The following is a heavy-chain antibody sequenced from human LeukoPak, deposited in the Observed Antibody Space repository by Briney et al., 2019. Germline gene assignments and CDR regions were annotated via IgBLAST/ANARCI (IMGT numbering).Heavy chain of an antibody. CDR3: ARDLAAAGHYYYYMDV. Sequence: SETLSLTCTGSGGSISSYYWSWLRQPAGKGLEWIGLIYTGGSTYYNLSLNSRVRMSVDTSKNEFSLKLSTVTAAHTAVYYCARDLAAAGHYYYYMDVWGKGTTVTVSS. V-gene: IGHV4-4*07. J-gene: IGHJ6*03. CDR2: IYTGGST. D-gene: IGHD6-13*01. CDR1: GGSISSYY.